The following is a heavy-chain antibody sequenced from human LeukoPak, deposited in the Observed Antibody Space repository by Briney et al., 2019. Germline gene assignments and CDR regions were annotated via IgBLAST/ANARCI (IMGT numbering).Heavy chain of an antibody. CDR3: ARHETGPYFDY. CDR1: GYIFTSYW. J-gene: IGHJ4*02. Sequence: GGSLKISCKGSGYIFTSYWIGWVRQLPGKGLEWMGIIYPGDSDTRYSPSFQGQVTISADKSISTAYLQWSSLKAPDTAMYYCARHETGPYFDYWGQGTLVTVSS. CDR2: IYPGDSDT. D-gene: IGHD1-1*01. V-gene: IGHV5-51*01.